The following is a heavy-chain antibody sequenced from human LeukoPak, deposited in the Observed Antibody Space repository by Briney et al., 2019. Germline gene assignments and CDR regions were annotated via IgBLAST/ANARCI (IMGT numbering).Heavy chain of an antibody. CDR3: ARGSPRYYDYVWGSYPPY. Sequence: GASVKVSCKASGYTFTSYDINWVRQATGQGLEWMGWMNPNSGNTGYAQKFQGRVTMTRNTSISTAYMELSSLRSEDTAVYYCARGSPRYYDYVWGSYPPYWGQGTLATVSS. CDR1: GYTFTSYD. J-gene: IGHJ4*02. D-gene: IGHD3-16*01. V-gene: IGHV1-8*01. CDR2: MNPNSGNT.